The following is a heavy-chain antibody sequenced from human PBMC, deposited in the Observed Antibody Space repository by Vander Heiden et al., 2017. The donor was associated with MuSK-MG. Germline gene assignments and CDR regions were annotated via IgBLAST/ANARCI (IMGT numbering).Heavy chain of an antibody. Sequence: TASGFTFSSLAMSWVRQAPGKGLEWVSAISGSGGSTYYADSVKGRFTISRDNSKNTLYLQMNSLRAEDTAVYYCAKDPPLQLKSPNDAFDIWGQGTMVTVSS. V-gene: IGHV3-23*01. J-gene: IGHJ3*02. CDR3: AKDPPLQLKSPNDAFDI. CDR1: GFTFSSLA. CDR2: ISGSGGST. D-gene: IGHD5-18*01.